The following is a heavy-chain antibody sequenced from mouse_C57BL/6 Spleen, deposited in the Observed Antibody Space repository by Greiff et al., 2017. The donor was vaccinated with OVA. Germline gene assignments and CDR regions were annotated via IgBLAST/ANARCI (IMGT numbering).Heavy chain of an antibody. CDR1: GYSITSGYY. Sequence: EVQLQQSGPGLVKPSQSLSLTCSVTGYSITSGYYWNWIRQFPGNKLEWMGYISYDGSNNYNPSLKNRISITRDTSKNQFFLKLNSVTTEDTATYYCARDLGYYGSSGYYFDYWGQGTTLTVSS. D-gene: IGHD1-1*01. J-gene: IGHJ2*01. CDR3: ARDLGYYGSSGYYFDY. CDR2: ISYDGSN. V-gene: IGHV3-6*01.